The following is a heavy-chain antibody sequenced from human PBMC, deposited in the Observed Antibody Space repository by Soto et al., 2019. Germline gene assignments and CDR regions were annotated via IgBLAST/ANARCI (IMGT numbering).Heavy chain of an antibody. Sequence: GGSLRLSCAASGFTFSSYAMHWVRQAPGKGLEWVAVISYDGSNKYYADSVKGRFTISRDNSKNTLYLQMNSLRAEDTAVYYCARAPMTTVTPDDYWGQGTLVTVSS. CDR1: GFTFSSYA. CDR2: ISYDGSNK. V-gene: IGHV3-30-3*01. J-gene: IGHJ4*02. D-gene: IGHD4-17*01. CDR3: ARAPMTTVTPDDY.